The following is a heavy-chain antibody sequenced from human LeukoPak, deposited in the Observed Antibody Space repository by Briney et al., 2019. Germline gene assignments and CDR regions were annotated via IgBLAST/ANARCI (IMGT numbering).Heavy chain of an antibody. D-gene: IGHD6-6*01. V-gene: IGHV4-59*11. CDR3: ARDHSSSYHYFDL. CDR1: GGSITSHY. Sequence: MASETLSLTCTVSGGSITSHYWSWIRQPPGKGLEWIGYVHYSGKSNYNPSLESRVTMSVDTPKNQLSLKLDSVTAADTAMYYCARDHSSSYHYFDLWGQGTLITVSS. CDR2: VHYSGKS. J-gene: IGHJ4*02.